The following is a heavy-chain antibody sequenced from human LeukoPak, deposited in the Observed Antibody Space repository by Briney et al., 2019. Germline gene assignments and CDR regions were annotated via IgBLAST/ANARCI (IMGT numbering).Heavy chain of an antibody. J-gene: IGHJ5*02. Sequence: ASVKVSSKASGGTFSSYAISWVRQAPGQGLEWMGRIIPIFGIANYAQKFQGRVTITADKSTSTAYMELSSLRSEDTAVYYCARGGLQAPGWFDPWGQGTLVTVSS. CDR2: IIPIFGIA. CDR1: GGTFSSYA. CDR3: ARGGLQAPGWFDP. D-gene: IGHD4-11*01. V-gene: IGHV1-69*04.